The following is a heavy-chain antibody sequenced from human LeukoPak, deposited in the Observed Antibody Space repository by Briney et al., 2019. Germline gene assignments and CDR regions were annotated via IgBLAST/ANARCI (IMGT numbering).Heavy chain of an antibody. J-gene: IGHJ4*02. D-gene: IGHD4-11*01. CDR1: GFTFSSYG. V-gene: IGHV3-33*06. CDR2: IWYDGSNK. CDR3: AKGLGKATVTPLGY. Sequence: PGRSLRLSCAASGFTFSSYGMHWVRQAPGKGLEWVAVIWYDGSNKYYADSVKGRFTISRDNSKNTLYLQMDSLRAEDTAVYYCAKGLGKATVTPLGYWGQGTLVTVSS.